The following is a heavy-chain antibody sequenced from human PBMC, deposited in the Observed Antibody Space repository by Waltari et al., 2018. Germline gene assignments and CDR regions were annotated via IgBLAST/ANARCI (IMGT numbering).Heavy chain of an antibody. V-gene: IGHV4-59*01. CDR3: ARGRSSGYLVDY. CDR2: IYYSGST. D-gene: IGHD3-22*01. Sequence: QVQLQESGPGLVKPSETLSLTCTVSGGSISSYYWSWIRQPPGKGLEWIGYIYYSGSTNYNPSLKSRVTISVDTSKNQFSLKLSSVTAADTAVYYCARGRSSGYLVDYWGQGTLVTVSS. CDR1: GGSISSYY. J-gene: IGHJ4*02.